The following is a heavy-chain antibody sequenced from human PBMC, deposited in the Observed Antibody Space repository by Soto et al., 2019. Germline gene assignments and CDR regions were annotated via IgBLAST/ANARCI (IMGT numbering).Heavy chain of an antibody. CDR2: ISSSSSYI. V-gene: IGHV3-21*01. CDR3: ASPYSTKRSGYSQWDAFDI. CDR1: GFTFSSYS. D-gene: IGHD3-22*01. Sequence: EVQLVESGGGLVKPGGSLRLSCAASGFTFSSYSMNWVRQAPGKGLEWVSSISSSSSYIYYADSVKGRFTISRDNAKNSLYLQMNSLRAEDTAVYYCASPYSTKRSGYSQWDAFDIWGQGTMVTVSS. J-gene: IGHJ3*02.